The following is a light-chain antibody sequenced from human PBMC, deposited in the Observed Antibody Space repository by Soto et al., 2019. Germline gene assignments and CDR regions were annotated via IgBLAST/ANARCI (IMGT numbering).Light chain of an antibody. CDR1: QSVSSSY. J-gene: IGKJ5*01. Sequence: EIVITQSPSTLSVSXXXXXXLSSXSIQSVSSSYLAWYQQKPGQAPRLLIYGAFNRATGIPARFSGSGSGTDFTLTISSLEPEDSAVYYCQQRNVWPPVTFGQGTRLEI. V-gene: IGKV3D-20*02. CDR3: QQRNVWPPVT. CDR2: GAF.